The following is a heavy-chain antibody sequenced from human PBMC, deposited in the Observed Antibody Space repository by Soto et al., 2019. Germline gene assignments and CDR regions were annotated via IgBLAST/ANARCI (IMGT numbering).Heavy chain of an antibody. CDR3: ASSNIVAAPYGMDV. V-gene: IGHV1-3*01. J-gene: IGHJ6*02. CDR1: VYTFTRYA. D-gene: IGHD6-13*01. Sequence: ASVKVSCKAAVYTFTRYAVHWVRQAPGQRLEWMGWINAGNGNTKYSQKFQGRVTITRDTSASTAYMELSSLRSEDTAVYYCASSNIVAAPYGMDVWGQGTTVNVSS. CDR2: INAGNGNT.